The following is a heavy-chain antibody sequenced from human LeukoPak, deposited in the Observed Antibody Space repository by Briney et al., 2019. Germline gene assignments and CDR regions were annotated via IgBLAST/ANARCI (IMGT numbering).Heavy chain of an antibody. CDR3: ARDPPYGDSNGYYYYYFDY. V-gene: IGHV1-2*02. J-gene: IGHJ4*02. CDR2: ISPNNGGT. D-gene: IGHD3-22*01. CDR1: GYTFTGYY. Sequence: ASVKVSCKASGYTFTGYYMHWVRQAPGQGLEWMGWISPNNGGTTYAQKFQGRVTMTRDTSISTAYMDLSRLRSDDTAVYYCARDPPYGDSNGYYYYYFDYWGQGTLVTVSS.